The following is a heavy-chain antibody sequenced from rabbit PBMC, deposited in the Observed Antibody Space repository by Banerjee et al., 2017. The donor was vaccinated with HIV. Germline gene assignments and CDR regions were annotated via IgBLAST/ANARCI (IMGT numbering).Heavy chain of an antibody. D-gene: IGHD4-2*01. CDR1: GFDFSSNA. V-gene: IGHV1S45*01. CDR3: ARDDAGVVGYDWDL. CDR2: INVDSTGIT. J-gene: IGHJ3*01. Sequence: QEQLVESGGGLVKPEGSLTLTCKASGFDFSSNAICWVRQAPGKGLEWIGYINVDSTGITYYASWAKGRFTISKTSSTTVTLQMTSLTAADTATYFCARDDAGVVGYDWDLWGQGTLVTVS.